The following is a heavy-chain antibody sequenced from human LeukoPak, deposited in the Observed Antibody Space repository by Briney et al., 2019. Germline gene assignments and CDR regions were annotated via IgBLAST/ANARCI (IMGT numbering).Heavy chain of an antibody. CDR3: AKDGSSGWFGHDD. V-gene: IGHV3-23*01. CDR2: ISGSGGST. Sequence: GGSLRLSCAASGFTFSSYAMSWVRQAPGKGLEWVSTISGSGGSTYSADSMKGRFTISRDNSKNRLYLQMNSLRAEDTAVYYCAKDGSSGWFGHDDWGQGTLVTVSS. CDR1: GFTFSSYA. J-gene: IGHJ4*02. D-gene: IGHD6-19*01.